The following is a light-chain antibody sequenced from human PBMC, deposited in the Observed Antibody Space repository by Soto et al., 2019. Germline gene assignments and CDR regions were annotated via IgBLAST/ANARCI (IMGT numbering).Light chain of an antibody. CDR2: DGT. J-gene: IGLJ1*01. CDR3: CSYVTTPEI. Sequence: ALAQPRSVSGSPGQLLTISCTGTSSDVDDYRYVSWYQQYPGKAPKLAIYDGTKRPSGVPDRFSGSNSGNTASLTISGLQAEDEADYYCCSYVTTPEIFGTGTKVTVL. V-gene: IGLV2-11*01. CDR1: SSDVDDYRY.